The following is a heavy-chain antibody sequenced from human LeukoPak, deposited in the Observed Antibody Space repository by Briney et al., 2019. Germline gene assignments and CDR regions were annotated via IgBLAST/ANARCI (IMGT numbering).Heavy chain of an antibody. CDR3: ARDYGGSSPFDY. V-gene: IGHV3-48*03. Sequence: GGSLRLSCAASGFTFSSYNMNWVRQAPGKGLEWVSYISSSGTTIYYADSVKGRFTISRDNAKNSLYLQMNSLRAEDTAVYYCARDYGGSSPFDYWGQGTLVTVSS. CDR1: GFTFSSYN. J-gene: IGHJ4*02. D-gene: IGHD4-23*01. CDR2: ISSSGTTI.